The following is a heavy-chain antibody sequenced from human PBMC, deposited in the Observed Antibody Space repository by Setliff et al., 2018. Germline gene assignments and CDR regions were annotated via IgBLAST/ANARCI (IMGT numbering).Heavy chain of an antibody. D-gene: IGHD5-18*01. J-gene: IGHJ6*02. Sequence: PSETLSLTCTVSGGSISRSSYYWSWIRQPPGKGLEWIGYIYHNGNTNFNPSLKTRVTMSVDTSKNQFALNLRSVTAADAAVYYCVRDRTAYSYGLDVWGQGTTVTVSS. CDR3: VRDRTAYSYGLDV. V-gene: IGHV4-61*01. CDR1: GGSISRSSYY. CDR2: IYHNGNT.